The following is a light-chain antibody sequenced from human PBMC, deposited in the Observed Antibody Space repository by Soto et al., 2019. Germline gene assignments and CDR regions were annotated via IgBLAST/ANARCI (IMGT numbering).Light chain of an antibody. J-gene: IGKJ4*01. CDR3: QQRSNWPRT. Sequence: EIVLTQSPATLSLSPGGRATLSCRATQSVSRYLAWYQQKPGQAPRLLIYDASNRATGIPARFSGSGSGTVFTLTISSLEPEDFAVYYCQQRSNWPRTFGGGTKVEIK. CDR1: QSVSRY. CDR2: DAS. V-gene: IGKV3-11*01.